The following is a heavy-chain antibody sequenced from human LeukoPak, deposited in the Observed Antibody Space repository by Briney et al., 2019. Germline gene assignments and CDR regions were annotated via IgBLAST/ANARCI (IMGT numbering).Heavy chain of an antibody. D-gene: IGHD5-18*01. V-gene: IGHV3-30*02. Sequence: PGGSLRLSCAASGFTFSSYEMNWVRQAPGKGLEWVAFIRYDGSNKYYADSVKGRFTISRDNSKNTLYLQMNSLRAEDTAVYYCAKTDTAMVVDYWGQGTLVTVSS. CDR1: GFTFSSYE. CDR3: AKTDTAMVVDY. J-gene: IGHJ4*02. CDR2: IRYDGSNK.